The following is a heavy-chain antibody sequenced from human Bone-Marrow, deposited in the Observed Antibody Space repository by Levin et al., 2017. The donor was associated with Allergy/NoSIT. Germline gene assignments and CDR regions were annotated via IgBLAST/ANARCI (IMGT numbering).Heavy chain of an antibody. J-gene: IGHJ5*02. D-gene: IGHD2-15*01. CDR3: VRGSYCSGGSCYSIWFDP. CDR1: GGSFSGYY. CDR2: ITHSGST. Sequence: SQTLSLTCTVYGGSFSGYYWNWIRQPPGRGLEWIGEITHSGSTNYNPSLKSRVTISVDTSKNQFSLRLSSVTAADTAVYYCVRGSYCSGGSCYSIWFDPWGQGTLVTVSS. V-gene: IGHV4-34*01.